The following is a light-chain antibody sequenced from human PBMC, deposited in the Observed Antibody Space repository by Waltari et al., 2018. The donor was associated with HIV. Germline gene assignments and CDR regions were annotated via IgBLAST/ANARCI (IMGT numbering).Light chain of an antibody. CDR2: WAS. Sequence: DIVMTQSPDYLDVSLGERATIHCKSSQSVLSKSNNKNYLAWYQQKSGQSPKLLIYWASTRESGVPDRFSGSGSGTDFSLSISSLQAEDVAVYYCQQYYSTPLTFGGGTKVEIK. CDR1: QSVLSKSNNKNY. J-gene: IGKJ4*01. CDR3: QQYYSTPLT. V-gene: IGKV4-1*01.